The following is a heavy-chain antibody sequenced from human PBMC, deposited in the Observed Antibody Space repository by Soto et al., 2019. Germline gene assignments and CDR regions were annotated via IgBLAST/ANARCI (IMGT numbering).Heavy chain of an antibody. V-gene: IGHV4-59*01. CDR1: VGSISYYY. Sequence: SETLSLTCTVSVGSISYYYWGWIRRPPGKGLEWIGSIYYSGNTHYNPSLKSRVTISVDTSMNQFSLNLDSVTAVDSAVYYCVRGGYVHAFDYWGQGALVTVSS. CDR2: IYYSGNT. J-gene: IGHJ4*02. D-gene: IGHD5-12*01. CDR3: VRGGYVHAFDY.